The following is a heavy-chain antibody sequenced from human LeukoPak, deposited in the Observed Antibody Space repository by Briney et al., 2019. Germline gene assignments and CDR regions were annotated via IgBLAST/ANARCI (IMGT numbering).Heavy chain of an antibody. CDR2: ISGSGGST. V-gene: IGHV3-23*01. CDR3: AKGMVSPTIFGVVIIAQPFDY. CDR1: GFTFSSYA. Sequence: GGSLRLSCAASGFTFSSYAMSWVRQAPGKGLEWVSAISGSGGSTYYADSVKGRFTISRDNSKNTLYLQMNSLRAKDTAVYYCAKGMVSPTIFGVVIIAQPFDYWGQGTLVTVSS. J-gene: IGHJ4*02. D-gene: IGHD3-3*01.